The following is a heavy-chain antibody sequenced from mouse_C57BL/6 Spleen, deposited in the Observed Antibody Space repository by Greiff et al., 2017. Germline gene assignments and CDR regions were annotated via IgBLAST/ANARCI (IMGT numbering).Heavy chain of an antibody. Sequence: VKLQESGPGLVAPSQSLSITCTASGFSLTSYGVDWVRQTPGKGLEWLGVIWGVGSTNYNSALYSRLSISKDNSKSKVFLRMNSLQTDDTAMYYCASDRGGYAMDYWGQGTSVTVSA. V-gene: IGHV2-6*01. CDR2: IWGVGST. CDR3: ASDRGGYAMDY. D-gene: IGHD1-1*02. J-gene: IGHJ4*01. CDR1: GFSLTSYG.